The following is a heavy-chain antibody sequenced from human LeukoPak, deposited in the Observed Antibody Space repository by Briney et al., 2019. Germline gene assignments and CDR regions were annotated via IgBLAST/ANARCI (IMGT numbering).Heavy chain of an antibody. J-gene: IGHJ3*02. CDR3: ARRTPLWFGRTTDDAFDI. V-gene: IGHV5-51*03. CDR1: GYSFTSYW. Sequence: PGESLKISCKGSGYSFTSYWIGWLRQMPGKGLEWMGIIYPVDSDTRYSPSFQGQVTISADKSISTAYLQWSSLKASDTAMDYCARRTPLWFGRTTDDAFDIWGQGTMVTVSS. D-gene: IGHD3-10*01. CDR2: IYPVDSDT.